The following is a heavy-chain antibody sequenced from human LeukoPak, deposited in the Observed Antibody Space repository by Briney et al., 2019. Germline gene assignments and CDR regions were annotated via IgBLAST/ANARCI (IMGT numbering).Heavy chain of an antibody. CDR2: IYHSGST. J-gene: IGHJ4*02. Sequence: SETLSLTCAVSGGSISSSNWWSWVRQPPGKGLEWIGEIYHSGSTNYNPSLKSRVTILLDKSKNQFSLKLYSVTAADTAVYYCARASHDYGDYSHFDYWGQGTLVTVSS. CDR3: ARASHDYGDYSHFDY. V-gene: IGHV4-4*02. D-gene: IGHD4-17*01. CDR1: GGSISSSNW.